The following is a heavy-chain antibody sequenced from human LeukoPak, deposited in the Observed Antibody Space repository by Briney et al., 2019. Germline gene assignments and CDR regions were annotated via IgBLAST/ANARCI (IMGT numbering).Heavy chain of an antibody. D-gene: IGHD1-26*01. CDR3: AIIDVGAPDAFDI. CDR2: INPSSGST. Sequence: GASVKVSCKASGYTFTSYYMHWVRQAPGQGLEWMGIINPSSGSTSYAQKFQGRVTMTRDTSTSTVYMELSSLRSEDTAVYYCAIIDVGAPDAFDIWGQGTMVTVSS. CDR1: GYTFTSYY. V-gene: IGHV1-46*01. J-gene: IGHJ3*02.